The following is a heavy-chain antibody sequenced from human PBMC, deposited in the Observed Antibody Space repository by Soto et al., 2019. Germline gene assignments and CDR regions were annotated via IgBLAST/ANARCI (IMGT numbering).Heavy chain of an antibody. CDR1: GGSISSGGYF. Sequence: QVQLQESGPGLVKPSQTLSLTCTVSGGSISSGGYFWSWIRQHPGKGLEWIGDINYSGSTYSNPSLKSRVTISVDTSKNQFSLKISSVTPAVTAVYYCAGDILLWFGELPPRAHDAFDIWGQGTMVTVSS. J-gene: IGHJ3*02. D-gene: IGHD3-10*01. V-gene: IGHV4-31*03. CDR2: INYSGST. CDR3: AGDILLWFGELPPRAHDAFDI.